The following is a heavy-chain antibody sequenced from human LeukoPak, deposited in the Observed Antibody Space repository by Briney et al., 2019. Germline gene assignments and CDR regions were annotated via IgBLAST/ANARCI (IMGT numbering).Heavy chain of an antibody. Sequence: PSETLSLTCSVSGYSISSGYYWGWIRQPPGKGLEWIGSIYHSGTTYCNPSLKSRVTISVDTSKNQFSLKLTSVTAADTAVYYCAREYCSSGSYYSRVSYYYYYYIDVWGKGTTVTVSS. CDR2: IYHSGTT. V-gene: IGHV4-38-2*02. J-gene: IGHJ6*03. D-gene: IGHD2-15*01. CDR1: GYSISSGYY. CDR3: AREYCSSGSYYSRVSYYYYYYIDV.